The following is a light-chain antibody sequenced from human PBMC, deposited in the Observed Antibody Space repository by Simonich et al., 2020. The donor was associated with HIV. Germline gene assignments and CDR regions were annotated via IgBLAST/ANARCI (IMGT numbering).Light chain of an antibody. CDR3: QQYYTTPPT. V-gene: IGKV4-1*01. CDR2: WAS. Sequence: DIVMTPSPDSLAVSLGERATINCKSSQTLSYNSNNKNYLAWYQQKPGQPPKLLIYWASTREFGVPDRFSGSGSGTDFTLTISSLQAEDVAIYYCQQYYTTPPTFGQGTKVEIK. CDR1: QTLSYNSNNKNY. J-gene: IGKJ1*01.